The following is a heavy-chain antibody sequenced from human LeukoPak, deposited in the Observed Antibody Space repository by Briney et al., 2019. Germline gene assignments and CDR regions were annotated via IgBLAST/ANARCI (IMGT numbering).Heavy chain of an antibody. J-gene: IGHJ4*02. CDR2: IIPGLHIT. D-gene: IGHD5-24*01. CDR1: GGTFNTYD. CDR3: SLSKRTSDGSAVDY. V-gene: IGHV1-69*04. Sequence: GSSVKVSCKASGGTFNTYDINWVRQAPGQGLEWMGRIIPGLHITNYAQRFHGRVTISADKSTSTTYLDLNNLGSEDTAVYFCSLSKRTSDGSAVDYWGPGTLAAVSS.